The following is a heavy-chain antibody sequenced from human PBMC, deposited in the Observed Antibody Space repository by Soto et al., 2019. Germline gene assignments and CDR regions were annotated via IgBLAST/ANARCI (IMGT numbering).Heavy chain of an antibody. V-gene: IGHV4-34*01. CDR1: GGSFSGYY. D-gene: IGHD4-4*01. CDR2: INHSGST. J-gene: IGHJ4*02. CDR3: VRATVTTEYFDV. Sequence: SETLSLTCAVYGGSFSGYYWSWIRQPPGKGLEWIGEINHSGSTNYNPSLKSRVTISVDTSKNQLSLNLTSVTAADTAVYYCVRATVTTEYFDVWGQGALVTVSS.